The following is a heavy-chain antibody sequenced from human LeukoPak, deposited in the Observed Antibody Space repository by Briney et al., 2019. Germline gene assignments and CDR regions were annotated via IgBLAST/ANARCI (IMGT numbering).Heavy chain of an antibody. D-gene: IGHD4-17*01. Sequence: SETLSLTCAVYGGSFSGYYWSWIRQPPGKGLEWIGEINHSGSTNYNPSLNSRVIISVDMSKNQFSLKLSSVTAADTAVYYCARGDDYGAPLYLDWGEGTLVTVSS. J-gene: IGHJ4*02. CDR2: INHSGST. CDR1: GGSFSGYY. V-gene: IGHV4-34*01. CDR3: ARGDDYGAPLYLD.